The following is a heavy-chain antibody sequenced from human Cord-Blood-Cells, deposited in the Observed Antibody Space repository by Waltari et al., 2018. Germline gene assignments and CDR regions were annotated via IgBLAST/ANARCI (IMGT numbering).Heavy chain of an antibody. J-gene: IGHJ4*02. CDR1: GFPFSTAW. D-gene: IGHD2-21*01. V-gene: IGHV3-15*01. Sequence: EVQLVESGGGLVKPGGSLRLSCAASGFPFSTAWMRWVRQAPGKGLEWVGRIKSKTDGGTTDYAAPVKGRFTISRDDSKNTLYLQMNSLKTEDTAVYYCTTEYVVVIAILWGQGTLVTVSS. CDR2: IKSKTDGGTT. CDR3: TTEYVVVIAIL.